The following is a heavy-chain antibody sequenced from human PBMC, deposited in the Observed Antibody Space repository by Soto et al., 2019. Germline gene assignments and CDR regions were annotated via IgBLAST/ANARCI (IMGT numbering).Heavy chain of an antibody. CDR3: ARRYGYSFDY. V-gene: IGHV4-59*08. CDR2: IYYSGST. D-gene: IGHD1-1*01. J-gene: IGHJ4*02. CDR1: GGSISSYY. Sequence: QVQLQESGPGLVKPSETLSLTCTVPGGSISSYYWGWIRQPPGKGLEWIGYIYYSGSTNYNPSLKSRVTISVDTSKNQFSLKLSSVTAADTAVYYCARRYGYSFDYWGQGTLVTVSS.